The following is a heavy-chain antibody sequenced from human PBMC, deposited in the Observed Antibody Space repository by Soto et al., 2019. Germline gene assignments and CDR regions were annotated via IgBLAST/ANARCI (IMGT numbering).Heavy chain of an antibody. CDR2: TYYRSKWYN. CDR3: ARDPSMVRGVINNWFDP. D-gene: IGHD3-10*01. Sequence: PSQTLSLTCAISGDSVSSNSAAWNWIRQSPSRGLEWLGRTYYRSKWYNDYAVSVKSRITINPDTSKNQFSLQLNSVTPEDTAVYYCARDPSMVRGVINNWFDPWGQGTLVTVSS. V-gene: IGHV6-1*01. J-gene: IGHJ5*02. CDR1: GDSVSSNSAA.